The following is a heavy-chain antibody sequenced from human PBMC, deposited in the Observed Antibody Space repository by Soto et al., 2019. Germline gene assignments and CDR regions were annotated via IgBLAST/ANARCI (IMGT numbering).Heavy chain of an antibody. CDR2: FDPEDGET. Sequence: ASVKVSCKVSGYTLTELSMHWVRQAPGKGLEWMGGFDPEDGETIYAQKFQGRVTMTEDTSTDTAYMELSSLRSEDTAVYYCATVITMVRGVMGFDYWGQGTLVTVSS. CDR1: GYTLTELS. V-gene: IGHV1-24*01. J-gene: IGHJ4*02. D-gene: IGHD3-10*01. CDR3: ATVITMVRGVMGFDY.